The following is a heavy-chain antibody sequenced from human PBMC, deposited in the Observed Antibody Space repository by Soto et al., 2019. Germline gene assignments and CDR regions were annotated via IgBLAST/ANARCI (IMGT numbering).Heavy chain of an antibody. J-gene: IGHJ3*02. CDR1: GYPVTAYY. CDR3: SRGGGVGVAGSASFDM. Sequence: QLHLVQSGAVVKKPGASVTVSCSASGYPVTAYYMHWVRQPPGRGLEWMAGINPATGAATYTQTFQGRVTITRDTFKIKVFMEWSGLTSEDTAVFYWSRGGGVGVAGSASFDMWGQGTLVTVSS. V-gene: IGHV1-2*02. CDR2: INPATGAA. D-gene: IGHD3-3*01.